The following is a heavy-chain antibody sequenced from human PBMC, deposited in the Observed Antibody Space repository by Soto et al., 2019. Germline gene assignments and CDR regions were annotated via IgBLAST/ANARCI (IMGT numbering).Heavy chain of an antibody. Sequence: VQLVESGGGLVKPVGSLRLSCAASGFPFNNAWINWVRQVPGKGLEWVGRVKSKADGGSGDYAAPVKGRFVVSRDDSKDIVYLQMNSLKIEDTGVYYCTTDSRTTLPEIRFDYWGHGTQVTVSS. CDR2: VKSKADGGSG. V-gene: IGHV3-15*07. CDR3: TTDSRTTLPEIRFDY. J-gene: IGHJ4*01. CDR1: GFPFNNAW. D-gene: IGHD1-26*01.